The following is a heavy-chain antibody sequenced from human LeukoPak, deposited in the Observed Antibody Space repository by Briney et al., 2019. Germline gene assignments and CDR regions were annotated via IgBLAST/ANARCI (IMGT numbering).Heavy chain of an antibody. J-gene: IGHJ5*02. D-gene: IGHD2-2*01. V-gene: IGHV4-4*07. CDR3: ARGSQPLPATENWFEP. CDR1: GGSISSYY. CDR2: IYTSGST. Sequence: PSETLSLTCTVSGGSISSYYWSWIRQPAGKGLEWIGRIYTSGSTNYNPSLKSRVTMSVDTFKNQFSLKLSSVTAADTGVYYCARGSQPLPATENWFEPSGQGNLVTVSS.